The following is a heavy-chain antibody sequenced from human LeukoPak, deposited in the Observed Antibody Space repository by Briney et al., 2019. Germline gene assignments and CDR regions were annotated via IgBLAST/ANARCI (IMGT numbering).Heavy chain of an antibody. J-gene: IGHJ4*02. CDR1: GFTLSSYA. D-gene: IGHD3-10*01. CDR2: ISYDGSNK. Sequence: GGSLRLSCAASGFTLSSYAMHWVRQAPGKGLEWVAVISYDGSNKYYADSVKGRFTISRDNSKNTLYLQMNSLRAEDTAVYYCARETYYYGSGSYIDYWGQGTLVTVSS. CDR3: ARETYYYGSGSYIDY. V-gene: IGHV3-30-3*01.